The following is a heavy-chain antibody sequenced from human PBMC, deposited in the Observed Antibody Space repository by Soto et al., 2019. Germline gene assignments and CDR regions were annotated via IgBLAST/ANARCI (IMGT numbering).Heavy chain of an antibody. CDR1: GFMFINYA. D-gene: IGHD6-13*01. CDR2: ISGSGGNT. Sequence: PGGFLRLSCAASGFMFINYAMTWVRQASGKGLEWVSGISGSGGNTYYADSVKGRFTISRDNSKSTLYLQMNSLRAEDTAVYYCAKDLLYANTWYPLDPWGQGTPVTVSS. V-gene: IGHV3-23*01. CDR3: AKDLLYANTWYPLDP. J-gene: IGHJ5*02.